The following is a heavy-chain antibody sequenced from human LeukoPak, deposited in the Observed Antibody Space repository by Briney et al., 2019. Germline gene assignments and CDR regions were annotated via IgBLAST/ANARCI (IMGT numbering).Heavy chain of an antibody. V-gene: IGHV3-21*01. Sequence: GGSLRLSCAASGFTFSSYSMNWVRQAPGKGLEWVSSISSSSSYIYYADSVKGRFTISRDNAKNSLYLQMNSLRAKDTDVYYCARDNWNYFGTSDFDYWGQGTLVTVSS. CDR3: ARDNWNYFGTSDFDY. J-gene: IGHJ4*02. CDR2: ISSSSSYI. CDR1: GFTFSSYS. D-gene: IGHD1-7*01.